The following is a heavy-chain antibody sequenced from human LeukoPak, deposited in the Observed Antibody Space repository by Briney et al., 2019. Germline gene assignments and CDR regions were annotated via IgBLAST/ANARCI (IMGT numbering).Heavy chain of an antibody. Sequence: GGSLRLSCAASGFTFSSYGMSWVRQAPGKGLEWVSGISGSGGSTYYADSVKGRFTTSRDNSKNTLCLQMNSLRAEDTAVYYCAKEKLRYSGSYLGYWGQGTLVTVSS. CDR1: GFTFSSYG. D-gene: IGHD1-26*01. CDR3: AKEKLRYSGSYLGY. J-gene: IGHJ4*02. CDR2: ISGSGGST. V-gene: IGHV3-23*01.